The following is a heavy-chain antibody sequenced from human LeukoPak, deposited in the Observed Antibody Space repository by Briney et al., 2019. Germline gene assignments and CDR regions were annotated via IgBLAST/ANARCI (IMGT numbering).Heavy chain of an antibody. V-gene: IGHV4-4*07. CDR1: GGSISSYY. CDR2: IYTSGST. D-gene: IGHD2-2*01. Sequence: SETLSLTCTVSGGSISSYYWSWIRQPAGKGLEWIGRIYTSGSTNYNPSLKSRVTMSVDTSKNQFSLKLSSVTAADTAVYYCAREDIVVVPAAETHYYYYGMDVWGQGTTVTVSS. CDR3: AREDIVVVPAAETHYYYYGMDV. J-gene: IGHJ6*02.